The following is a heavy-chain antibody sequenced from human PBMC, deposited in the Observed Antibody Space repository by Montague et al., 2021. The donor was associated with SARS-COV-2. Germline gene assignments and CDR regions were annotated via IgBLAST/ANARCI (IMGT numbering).Heavy chain of an antibody. Sequence: SLRLSCAASGFIFSSYEMNWVRQAPGKGLEWVSYISNSGDTKYNADSVKGRFTISSDNAKNSLYLQMSSLRAEDTAVYYCARAGEDYYYDSSGFLYWGQGILVTVSS. CDR2: ISNSGDTK. D-gene: IGHD3-22*01. V-gene: IGHV3-48*03. CDR1: GFIFSSYE. J-gene: IGHJ4*02. CDR3: ARAGEDYYYDSSGFLY.